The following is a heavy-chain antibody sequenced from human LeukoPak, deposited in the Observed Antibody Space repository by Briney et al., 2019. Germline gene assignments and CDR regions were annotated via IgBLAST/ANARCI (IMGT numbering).Heavy chain of an antibody. J-gene: IGHJ4*02. Sequence: GGSLRLSCAASGFTFSSYWMHWVRQAPGKGLLWVSRINSDGSVTTYADSVKGRVTISRDNAKNTLYLQMNSLRAEDTAVYYCTRATGSFYGLGYWGQGTLVTVSS. D-gene: IGHD1-26*01. V-gene: IGHV3-74*01. CDR1: GFTFSSYW. CDR3: TRATGSFYGLGY. CDR2: INSDGSVT.